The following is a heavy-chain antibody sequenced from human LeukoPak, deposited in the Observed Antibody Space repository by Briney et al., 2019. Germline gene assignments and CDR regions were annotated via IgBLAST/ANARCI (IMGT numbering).Heavy chain of an antibody. D-gene: IGHD5-18*01. J-gene: IGHJ4*02. CDR3: ARDVDTAMASTGY. Sequence: SVKVSCKASGGTFSSYAISWVRQAPGQGLEWMGRIIPILGIANYAQKFQGRVTITADKSTSTAYMELSSLRSEDTAVYYCARDVDTAMASTGYWGQGTLVTVSS. V-gene: IGHV1-69*04. CDR1: GGTFSSYA. CDR2: IIPILGIA.